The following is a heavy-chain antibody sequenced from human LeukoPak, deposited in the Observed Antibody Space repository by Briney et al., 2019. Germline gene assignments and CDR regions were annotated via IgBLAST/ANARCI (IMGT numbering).Heavy chain of an antibody. CDR2: ISAYNGNT. J-gene: IGHJ3*02. CDR1: GYTFTSYG. D-gene: IGHD6-19*01. CDR3: ARRFEYSSGWFDAFDI. V-gene: IGHV1-18*01. Sequence: GASVKVSCKASGYTFTSYGISWVRQAPGRGLEWMGWISAYNGNTNYAQKLQGRVTMTTDTSTSTAYMELRSLRSDDTAVYYCARRFEYSSGWFDAFDIWGQGTMVTVSS.